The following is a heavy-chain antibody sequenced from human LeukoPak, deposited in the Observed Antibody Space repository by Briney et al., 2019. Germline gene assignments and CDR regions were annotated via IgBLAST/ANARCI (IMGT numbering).Heavy chain of an antibody. Sequence: SETLSLTCAVYGGSFSGYYWSWIRQPPGKGLDWIGEINHSGSTNYNPSLKSRVTISVDTSKIQFSLKLSSVTAADTAVYYCARGYPGRYVDYWGQGTLVTVSS. J-gene: IGHJ4*02. CDR1: GGSFSGYY. D-gene: IGHD3-16*01. V-gene: IGHV4-34*01. CDR2: INHSGST. CDR3: ARGYPGRYVDY.